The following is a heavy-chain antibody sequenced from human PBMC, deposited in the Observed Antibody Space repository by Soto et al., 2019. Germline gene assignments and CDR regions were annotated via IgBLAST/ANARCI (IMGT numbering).Heavy chain of an antibody. CDR2: IYHAGSV. Sequence: SDTQSLTCTVSGYSIARGYYWAWIRQSPGKGLEWIGSIYHAGSVYYNPSLNSRVAVSLDTSKNHFSLKLTSVTAADTAVYYCARTFDYYGMDVWGQGTTVNVSS. CDR3: ARTFDYYGMDV. V-gene: IGHV4-38-2*02. J-gene: IGHJ6*02. CDR1: GYSIARGYY.